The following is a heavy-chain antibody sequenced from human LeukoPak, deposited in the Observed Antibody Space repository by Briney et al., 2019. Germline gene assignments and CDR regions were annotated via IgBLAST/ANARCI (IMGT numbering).Heavy chain of an antibody. CDR1: GYSISSGYY. V-gene: IGHV4-38-2*02. CDR2: IYHSGST. D-gene: IGHD3-9*01. Sequence: PSETLSLTCTVSGYSISSGYYWGWIRQPPGKGLEWIGSIYHSGSTYYNPSLKSRVTISVDTSKNQFSLKLSSVTAADTAVYYCARGETIRYFDPARFDPWGQGTLVTVSS. J-gene: IGHJ5*02. CDR3: ARGETIRYFDPARFDP.